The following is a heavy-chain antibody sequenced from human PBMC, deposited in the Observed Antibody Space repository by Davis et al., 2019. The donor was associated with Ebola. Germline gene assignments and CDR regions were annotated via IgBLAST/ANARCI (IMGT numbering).Heavy chain of an antibody. CDR1: GYSFTSYW. V-gene: IGHV5-51*01. CDR3: ARQRRERYCSSTSCWRFAFDI. J-gene: IGHJ3*02. CDR2: IYPGDSDS. D-gene: IGHD2-2*01. Sequence: GESLKISCKGSGYSFTSYWIGWARQMPGKGLEWMGIIYPGDSDSRYSPSFQGQVTISADKSISTAYLQWSSLKASDTAMYYCARQRRERYCSSTSCWRFAFDIWGQGTMVTVSS.